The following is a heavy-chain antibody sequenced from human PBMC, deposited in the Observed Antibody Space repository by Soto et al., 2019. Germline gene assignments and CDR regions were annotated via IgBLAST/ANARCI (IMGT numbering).Heavy chain of an antibody. Sequence: SETLSLTCAVYGGSFSGYYWSWIRQPPGKGLEWIGEINHSGSTNYNPSLKSRVTISVDTSKNQFSLKLSSVTAADTAVYYCARTNTGAGYDAFDIWGQGTMVTVSS. CDR3: ARTNTGAGYDAFDI. D-gene: IGHD3-10*01. CDR1: GGSFSGYY. CDR2: INHSGST. V-gene: IGHV4-34*01. J-gene: IGHJ3*02.